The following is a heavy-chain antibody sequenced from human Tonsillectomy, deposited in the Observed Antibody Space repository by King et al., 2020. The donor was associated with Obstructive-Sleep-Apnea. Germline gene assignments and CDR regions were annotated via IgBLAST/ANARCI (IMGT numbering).Heavy chain of an antibody. CDR1: GGSISSYY. V-gene: IGHV4-59*01. Sequence: QLQESGPGLVKPSETLSLTCTVSGGSISSYYWSWIRQPPGKGLEWIGYIYYSGSTNYNPSLKSRVTISVDTSKNQFSLKLSSVTAADTAVYYCARAAVPSGPDAYYYDSTGRLDYFDYWGQGTLVTVSS. D-gene: IGHD3-22*01. CDR3: ARAAVPSGPDAYYYDSTGRLDYFDY. CDR2: IYYSGST. J-gene: IGHJ4*02.